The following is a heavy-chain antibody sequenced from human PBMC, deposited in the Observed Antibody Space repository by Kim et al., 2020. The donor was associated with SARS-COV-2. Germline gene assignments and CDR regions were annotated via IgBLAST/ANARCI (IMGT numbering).Heavy chain of an antibody. CDR3: ARGPSGDY. V-gene: IGHV3-74*01. CDR2: GSST. J-gene: IGHJ4*02. Sequence: GSSTNYADSVKGRFTIARDNAKNTLYLQMNSLRAEDTAVYYCARGPSGDYWCQGTLVTVSS.